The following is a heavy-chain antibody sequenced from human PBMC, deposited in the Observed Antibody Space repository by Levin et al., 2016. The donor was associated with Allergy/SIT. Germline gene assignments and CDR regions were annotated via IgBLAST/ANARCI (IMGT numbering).Heavy chain of an antibody. D-gene: IGHD3-22*01. V-gene: IGHV4-34*01. J-gene: IGHJ4*02. CDR3: ARVAGDSSGYFVY. CDR2: INHSGST. Sequence: SETLSLTCAVYGGSFSGYYWSWIRQPPGKGLEWIGEINHSGSTNYNPSLKSRVTISVDTSKNQFSLKLSSVTAADTAVYYCARVAGDSSGYFVYWGQGTLVTVSS. CDR1: GGSFSGYY.